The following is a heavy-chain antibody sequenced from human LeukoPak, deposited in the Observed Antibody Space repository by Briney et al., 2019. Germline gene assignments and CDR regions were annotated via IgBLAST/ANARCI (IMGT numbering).Heavy chain of an antibody. CDR1: GYTFTGYY. V-gene: IGHV1-2*06. CDR2: INPNSGGT. CDR3: ASFYCSGGSCYPQGIDY. Sequence: ASEKVSCKASGYTFTGYYMHWVRQAPGQGLEWMGRINPNSGGTNYAQKFQGRVTMTRDTSISTAYMELSRLRSDDTAVYYCASFYCSGGSCYPQGIDYWGQGTLVTVSS. D-gene: IGHD2-15*01. J-gene: IGHJ4*02.